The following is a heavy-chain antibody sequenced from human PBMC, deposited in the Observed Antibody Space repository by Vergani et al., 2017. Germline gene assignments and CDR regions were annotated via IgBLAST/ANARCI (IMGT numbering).Heavy chain of an antibody. Sequence: EVQLLESGGGLVQPGGSLRLSCAASGFTFSSYSMNWVRQAPGKGLEWVSSISSSSSYIYYADSVKGRFTISRDNAKNSLYLQMNSLRAEDTAVYYCARGKAGYSSGWSPYWYFDLWGRGTLVTVSS. J-gene: IGHJ2*01. CDR1: GFTFSSYS. V-gene: IGHV3-21*01. CDR3: ARGKAGYSSGWSPYWYFDL. D-gene: IGHD6-19*01. CDR2: ISSSSSYI.